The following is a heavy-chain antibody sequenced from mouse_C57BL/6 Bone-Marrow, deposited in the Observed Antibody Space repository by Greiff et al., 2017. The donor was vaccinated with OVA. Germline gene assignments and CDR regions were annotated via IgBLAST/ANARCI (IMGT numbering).Heavy chain of an antibody. Sequence: EVQGVESGGGLVQSGRSLRLSCATSGFTFSDFYMEWVRQAPGKGLEWIAASRNKANDYTTEYSASVKGRFIVSRDTSQSILYLQMNALRAEDTAIYYCARDASHWDYAMDYWGQGTSVTVSS. CDR3: ARDASHWDYAMDY. CDR1: GFTFSDFY. J-gene: IGHJ4*01. CDR2: SRNKANDYTT. V-gene: IGHV7-1*01. D-gene: IGHD4-1*01.